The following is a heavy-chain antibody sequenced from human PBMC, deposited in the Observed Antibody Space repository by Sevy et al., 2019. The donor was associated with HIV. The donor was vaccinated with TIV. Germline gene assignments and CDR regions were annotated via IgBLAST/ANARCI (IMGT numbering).Heavy chain of an antibody. V-gene: IGHV3-30-3*01. CDR3: ARDSLRLGYCSGGSCYSPQSY. CDR1: GFTFSSYA. Sequence: GGSLRLSCAASGFTFSSYAMHWVRQAPGKGLEWVAVISYDGSNKYYADSVKGRFTISRDNSKNTLYLQMNSLGAEDTAVYYCARDSLRLGYCSGGSCYSPQSYWGQGTLVTVSS. J-gene: IGHJ4*02. D-gene: IGHD2-15*01. CDR2: ISYDGSNK.